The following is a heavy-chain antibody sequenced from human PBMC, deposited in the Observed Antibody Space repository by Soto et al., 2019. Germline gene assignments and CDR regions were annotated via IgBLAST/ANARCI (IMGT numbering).Heavy chain of an antibody. Sequence: QVQLVQSGAEVKKPGSSVKVSCEASGGTFSSYPINWVRQAPGQGLEWMGVIIPFFGTSNYAQKFQGRVTITADDSTSTAYMELRSLRSEDTAVYYCARVGHITNYGMAVWGQGTTVTVSS. CDR2: IIPFFGTS. V-gene: IGHV1-69*01. CDR3: ARVGHITNYGMAV. CDR1: GGTFSSYP. J-gene: IGHJ6*02. D-gene: IGHD1-26*01.